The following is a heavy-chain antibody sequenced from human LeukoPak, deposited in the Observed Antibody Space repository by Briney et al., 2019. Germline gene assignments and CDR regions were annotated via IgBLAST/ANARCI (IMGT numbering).Heavy chain of an antibody. V-gene: IGHV3-23*01. Sequence: GGSLRLSCAASGFTFSSYTMSWVRQAPGKGLEWVSAISGSGGSTYYADSVKGRFTISRDNSKNTLYLQMNSLRAEDTAVYYCAKDLPIRHYYDSSGYFFDYWGQGTLVTVSS. CDR2: ISGSGGST. D-gene: IGHD3-22*01. CDR1: GFTFSSYT. CDR3: AKDLPIRHYYDSSGYFFDY. J-gene: IGHJ4*02.